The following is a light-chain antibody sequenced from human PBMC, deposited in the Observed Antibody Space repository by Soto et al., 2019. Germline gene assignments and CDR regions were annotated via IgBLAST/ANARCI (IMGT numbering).Light chain of an antibody. J-gene: IGKJ2*01. V-gene: IGKV1-39*01. CDR3: HQSYSIPYT. Sequence: DLQMTQSPSSLSASVGDRVTITCRASQNIRTYLNWYQQKPGKAPKFLIYAAFILQSGVPSRFTGSGSGTNFTLTINSLQPEDFATYYCHQSYSIPYTFGQGTKLDIK. CDR2: AAF. CDR1: QNIRTY.